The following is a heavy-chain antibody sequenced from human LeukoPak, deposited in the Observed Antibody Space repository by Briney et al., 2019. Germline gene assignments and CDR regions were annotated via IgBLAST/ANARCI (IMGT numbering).Heavy chain of an antibody. CDR2: ISAYNGNT. D-gene: IGHD3-10*01. V-gene: IGHV1-18*01. CDR1: GYTFTSYG. J-gene: IGHJ4*02. CDR3: ARTLEFAVRRPPYFDY. Sequence: GASVKVSCKASGYTFTSYGISWVRQAPGQGLEWMGWISAYNGNTNYAQKLQGRVTMTTDTSTSTAYMELRRLRSEDTAVYYCARTLEFAVRRPPYFDYWGQGTLVTVSS.